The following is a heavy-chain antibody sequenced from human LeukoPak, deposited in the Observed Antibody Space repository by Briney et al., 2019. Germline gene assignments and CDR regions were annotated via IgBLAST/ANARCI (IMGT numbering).Heavy chain of an antibody. V-gene: IGHV4-30-4*01. CDR3: ARVAYSYGTPYFDL. CDR1: GVSISSGDYY. D-gene: IGHD5-18*01. CDR2: IYYSGST. Sequence: ASETLSLTCTVSGVSISSGDYYWSWIRQPPGKGLEWIGYIYYSGSTYYNPSLKSRVTISVDTSKNQFSLKLSSVTAADTAVYYCARVAYSYGTPYFDLWGRGTLVTVSS. J-gene: IGHJ2*01.